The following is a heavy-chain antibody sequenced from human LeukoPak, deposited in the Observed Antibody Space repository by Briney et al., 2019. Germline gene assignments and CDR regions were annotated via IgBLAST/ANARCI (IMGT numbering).Heavy chain of an antibody. D-gene: IGHD2/OR15-2a*01. J-gene: IGHJ4*02. V-gene: IGHV3-48*01. CDR2: FGISGII. CDR1: GFSFLTYV. CDR3: AGYGFYPY. Sequence: GGSLRLSSAAPGFSFLTYVMRCVRQAPGEGPEWIAYFGISGIIYYADSVRGRFTISRDSAKNSLFLQMNSLRVDDTAIYYCAGYGFYPYWGQGTPVIVSS.